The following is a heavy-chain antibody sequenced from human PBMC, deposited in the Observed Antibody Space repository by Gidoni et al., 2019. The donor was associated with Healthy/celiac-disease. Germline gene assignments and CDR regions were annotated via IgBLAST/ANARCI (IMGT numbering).Heavy chain of an antibody. V-gene: IGHV3-72*01. J-gene: IGHJ4*02. Sequence: EVQLVESGGGMVQHGGARRHPCAAAGFALRDHYKDWVRQAPGKGLEWVGRIRNKANSYTTEFAASVKGRFTISRDDSNHSLSLQMHSLKTEDTAVYYCARNYVWGSYRYTGLDYWGQGTLVTVSS. CDR3: ARNYVWGSYRYTGLDY. CDR2: IRNKANSYTT. D-gene: IGHD3-16*02. CDR1: GFALRDHY.